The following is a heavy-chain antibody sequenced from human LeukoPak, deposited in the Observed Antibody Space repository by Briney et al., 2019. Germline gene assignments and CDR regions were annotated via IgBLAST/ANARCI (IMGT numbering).Heavy chain of an antibody. V-gene: IGHV3-21*01. CDR1: GFTFSSYG. CDR3: ARDHEGASPDY. D-gene: IGHD1-26*01. Sequence: GGSLRLSCAASGFTFSSYGMHWVRQAPGKGLEWVSSISSSSSYIYYADSVKGRFTISRDNAKNSLYLQMNSLRAEDTAVYYCARDHEGASPDYWGQGTLVTVSS. CDR2: ISSSSSYI. J-gene: IGHJ4*02.